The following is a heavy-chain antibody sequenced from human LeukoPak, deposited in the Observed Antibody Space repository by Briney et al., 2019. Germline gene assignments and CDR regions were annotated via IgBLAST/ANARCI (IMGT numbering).Heavy chain of an antibody. Sequence: GGSLRLSCAVFGFTASSNYLSWVRQAPGKGLEWVSSISSSSSYIYYADSVKGRFTISRDNAKNSLYLQMNSLRAEDTAVYYCATQHYYGTGSNYWGQGTLVTVSS. V-gene: IGHV3-21*01. CDR1: GFTASSNY. D-gene: IGHD3-10*01. CDR3: ATQHYYGTGSNY. J-gene: IGHJ4*02. CDR2: ISSSSSYI.